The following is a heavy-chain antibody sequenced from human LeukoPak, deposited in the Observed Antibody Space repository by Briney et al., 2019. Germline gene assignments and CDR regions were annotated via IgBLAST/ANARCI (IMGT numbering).Heavy chain of an antibody. Sequence: SETLSLTCTVSGGSISSYYWSWIRQPAGKGLEWIGRIYTSGSTNYNPSLKSRVTMSVDTSKNQFSLKLSSVTAAGTAVYYCARGKSNYDFWSGYSEYYYYYMDVWGKGTTVTVSS. CDR3: ARGKSNYDFWSGYSEYYYYYMDV. J-gene: IGHJ6*03. D-gene: IGHD3-3*01. V-gene: IGHV4-4*07. CDR2: IYTSGST. CDR1: GGSISSYY.